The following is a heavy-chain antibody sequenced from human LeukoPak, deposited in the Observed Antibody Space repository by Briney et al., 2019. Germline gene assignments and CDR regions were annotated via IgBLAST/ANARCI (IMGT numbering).Heavy chain of an antibody. D-gene: IGHD6-19*01. CDR2: INLNSGGT. CDR3: SSRPDTGSVTLFDY. Sequence: ASVKVSCKASGYTFTGFYIHWVRQAPGQGLEWMGWINLNSGGTDYAQRFQGRTIMTRDTSITTAYMELSSLTSDDTAIYYCSSRPDTGSVTLFDYCVEGALVTVSS. CDR1: GYTFTGFY. J-gene: IGHJ4*02. V-gene: IGHV1-2*02.